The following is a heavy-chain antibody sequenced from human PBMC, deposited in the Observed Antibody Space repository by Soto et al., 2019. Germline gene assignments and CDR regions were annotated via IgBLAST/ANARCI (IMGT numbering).Heavy chain of an antibody. D-gene: IGHD3-22*01. CDR1: GFTFSSYS. CDR3: ARAQNPYYYDSSGYWDAFDI. V-gene: IGHV3-48*02. CDR2: ISSSSSTI. Sequence: EVQLVESGGGLVQPGGSLRLSCAASGFTFSSYSMNWVRQAPGKGLEWVSYISSSSSTIYYADSVKGRFTISRDNAKNSMYLQMNSLRDEDTAVYYCARAQNPYYYDSSGYWDAFDIWGQGTMVTVSS. J-gene: IGHJ3*02.